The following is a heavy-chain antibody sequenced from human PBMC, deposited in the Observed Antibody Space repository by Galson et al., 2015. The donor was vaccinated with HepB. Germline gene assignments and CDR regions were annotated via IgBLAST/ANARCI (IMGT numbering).Heavy chain of an antibody. J-gene: IGHJ4*02. V-gene: IGHV5-51*01. D-gene: IGHD5-24*01. Sequence: QSGAEVKKPGESLKISCKGSGYSFTSYWIGWVRQMPGKGLEWMGIIYPGDSDTRYSPSFQGQVTISADKSISTAYLQWSSLKASDTAMYYCARSTVIGKRRDGYNVNVDCWGQGTLVTVSS. CDR2: IYPGDSDT. CDR1: GYSFTSYW. CDR3: ARSTVIGKRRDGYNVNVDC.